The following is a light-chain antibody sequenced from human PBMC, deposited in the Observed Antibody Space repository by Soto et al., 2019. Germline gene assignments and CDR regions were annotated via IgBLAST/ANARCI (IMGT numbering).Light chain of an antibody. CDR1: SSNIGAGYD. V-gene: IGLV1-40*01. J-gene: IGLJ2*01. CDR2: GNR. CDR3: QSYDSSLSGSGVV. Sequence: QAVVTQPPSVSGAPGQRVTISCTGSSSNIGAGYDVHWYQQLPGTAPKLVIYGNRNRPSGVPDRFSGYKSGTSASLAITGLQAEDEADYYCQSYDSSLSGSGVVFGGGTKLTVL.